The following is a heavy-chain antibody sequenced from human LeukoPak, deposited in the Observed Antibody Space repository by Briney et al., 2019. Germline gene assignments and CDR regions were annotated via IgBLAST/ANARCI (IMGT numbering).Heavy chain of an antibody. Sequence: GGSLRLSCAASGFTFSSYAMHWVRQAPGKGLEWVAVISYDGSNKYCADSVKGRFTISRDNSENTLYLQMNSLRAEDTAVYYCARDGDCSGGSCYFDYWGQGTLVTVSS. CDR3: ARDGDCSGGSCYFDY. V-gene: IGHV3-30-3*01. CDR1: GFTFSSYA. D-gene: IGHD2-15*01. J-gene: IGHJ4*02. CDR2: ISYDGSNK.